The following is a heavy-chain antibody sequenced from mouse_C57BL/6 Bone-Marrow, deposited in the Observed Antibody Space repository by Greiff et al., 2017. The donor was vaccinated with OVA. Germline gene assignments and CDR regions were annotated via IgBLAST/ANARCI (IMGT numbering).Heavy chain of an antibody. CDR2: IYPGSGNT. V-gene: IGHV1-66*01. CDR1: GYSFTSYY. J-gene: IGHJ2*01. D-gene: IGHD4-1*01. CDR3: ARSGELVYFDY. Sequence: VQLQESGPELVKPGASVKISCKASGYSFTSYYIHWVKQRPGQGLEWIGWIYPGSGNTKYNEKFKGKATLTADTSSSTAYMQLSSLTSEDSAVYYCARSGELVYFDYWGQGTTLTVSS.